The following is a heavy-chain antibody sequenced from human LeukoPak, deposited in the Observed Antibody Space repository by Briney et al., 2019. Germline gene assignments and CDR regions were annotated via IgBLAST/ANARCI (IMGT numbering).Heavy chain of an antibody. D-gene: IGHD2-21*02. J-gene: IGHJ4*02. Sequence: PSETLSLTCTVSGGSISSGSYYWSWIRQPAGKGLEWIGRTYPSGSTNYNPSLKSRVTISVDTSKNQFSLKLSSVTAADTAVYYCARGGYCGGDCYFYYWGQGTLVTVSS. V-gene: IGHV4-61*02. CDR2: TYPSGST. CDR1: GGSISSGSYY. CDR3: ARGGYCGGDCYFYY.